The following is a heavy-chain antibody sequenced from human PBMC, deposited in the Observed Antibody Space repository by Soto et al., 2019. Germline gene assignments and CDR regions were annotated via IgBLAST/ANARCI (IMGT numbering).Heavy chain of an antibody. J-gene: IGHJ6*02. V-gene: IGHV3-33*01. CDR1: GFTFSSYG. D-gene: IGHD6-13*01. CDR3: ARDGEGSWYEKYYYYGMDV. CDR2: IWYDGSNK. Sequence: GGSLRLSCAASGFTFSSYGMHWVRQAPGKGLELLAVIWYDGSNKYYADFVKGRFTISRDNSKNTLFLQMNSLRAEDTAVYYCARDGEGSWYEKYYYYGMDVWGQGTTVTVSS.